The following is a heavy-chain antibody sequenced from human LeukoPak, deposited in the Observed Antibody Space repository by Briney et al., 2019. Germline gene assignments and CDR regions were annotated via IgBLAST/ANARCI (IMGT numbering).Heavy chain of an antibody. J-gene: IGHJ4*02. CDR1: GFTFSSHE. CDR2: ISRSGRNI. V-gene: IGHV3-48*03. Sequence: GGSLRLSCAASGFTFSSHEMNCVRQAPGTGLEWASHISRSGRNIYYADSVKGRFTISSDNAKNSQYLQMNSLRAEDTAVYYYARDQAMVRGVIISYFYYWGQGTLVTVSS. CDR3: ARDQAMVRGVIISYFYY. D-gene: IGHD3-10*01.